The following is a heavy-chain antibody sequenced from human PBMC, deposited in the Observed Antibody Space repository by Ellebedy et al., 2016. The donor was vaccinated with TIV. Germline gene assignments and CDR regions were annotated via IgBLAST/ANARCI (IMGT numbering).Heavy chain of an antibody. V-gene: IGHV4-59*01. J-gene: IGHJ3*02. D-gene: IGHD3-3*01. Sequence: SETLSLXCTVSGGSISSYYWNWIRQPPGKGLEWIGYIYYSGSTNYNPSLKSRVTISVDTSKNQFSLKLSSVTAADTAVYYCASRAIFGMGIDAFDIWGQGTMVTVSS. CDR3: ASRAIFGMGIDAFDI. CDR2: IYYSGST. CDR1: GGSISSYY.